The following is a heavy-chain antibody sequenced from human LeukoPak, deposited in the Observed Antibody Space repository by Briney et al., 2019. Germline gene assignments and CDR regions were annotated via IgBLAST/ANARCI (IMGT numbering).Heavy chain of an antibody. Sequence: PSETLSLTCTVYGGSISSYYSRWIRQPPGKGLEWIGYIYYSGSTNYNPSLKSRVTMSVDTSKNHFSLKLSSVTAAAADMDYYSCASDITEVDGYKTDSFDIWGQGTMVTVSS. J-gene: IGHJ3*02. CDR3: SCASDITEVDGYKTDSFDI. CDR1: GGSISSYY. V-gene: IGHV4-59*08. CDR2: IYYSGST. D-gene: IGHD5-24*01.